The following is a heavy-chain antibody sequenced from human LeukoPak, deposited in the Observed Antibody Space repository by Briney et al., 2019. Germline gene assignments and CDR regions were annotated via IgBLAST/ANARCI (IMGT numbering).Heavy chain of an antibody. CDR1: GLTFSRFG. Sequence: GGSLRLSCAASGLTFSRFGMSWVRQAPGKGLGWVSAITGSGYTTYYADSVKGRFTISRDNSKNTVSLQMYSLRAEDTAVYYCGSTEGTSTYSAWGSYRLDSWGQGTLVTVAS. D-gene: IGHD3-16*02. V-gene: IGHV3-23*01. CDR3: GSTEGTSTYSAWGSYRLDS. J-gene: IGHJ4*02. CDR2: ITGSGYTT.